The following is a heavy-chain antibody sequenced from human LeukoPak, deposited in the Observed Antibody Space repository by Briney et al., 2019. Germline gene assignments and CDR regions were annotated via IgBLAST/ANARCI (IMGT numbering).Heavy chain of an antibody. J-gene: IGHJ4*02. D-gene: IGHD6-6*01. CDR1: GFTFSSYA. CDR2: ISSNGGST. CDR3: ARDSYYSSSSLGFDY. Sequence: GGSLRLSCAASGFTFSSYAMHWVRQAPGKGLEYVSAISSNGGSTYYANSVKGRFTISRDNSKNTLYLQMGSLRAEDMAVYYCARDSYYSSSSLGFDYWGQGTLVTVSS. V-gene: IGHV3-64*01.